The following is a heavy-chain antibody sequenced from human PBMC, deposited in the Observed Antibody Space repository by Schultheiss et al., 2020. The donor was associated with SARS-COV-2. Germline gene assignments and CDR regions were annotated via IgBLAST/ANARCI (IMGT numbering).Heavy chain of an antibody. J-gene: IGHJ4*02. Sequence: QTLSLTCTVSGGSISSYYWSWIRQPPGKGLEWIGYIYYSGSTNYNPSLKSRVTISVDTSKNQFSLKLSSVTAADTAVYYCAREYSNYNDYWGQGTLVTVSS. CDR2: IYYSGST. CDR3: AREYSNYNDY. CDR1: GGSISSYY. D-gene: IGHD4-11*01. V-gene: IGHV4-59*08.